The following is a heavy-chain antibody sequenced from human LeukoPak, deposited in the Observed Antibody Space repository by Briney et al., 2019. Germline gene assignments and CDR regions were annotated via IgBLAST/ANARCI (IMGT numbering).Heavy chain of an antibody. CDR1: GYTFTSYA. CDR3: AREPSRWIQLKSADAFDI. D-gene: IGHD5-18*01. J-gene: IGHJ3*02. Sequence: ASVKVSCKASGYTFTSYAMNWVRQAPGQGLEWMGWINTNTGNPTYAQGFTGRFVFSLDTSVSTAYLQISSLKAEDTAVYYCAREPSRWIQLKSADAFDIWGQGTMVTVSS. CDR2: INTNTGNP. V-gene: IGHV7-4-1*02.